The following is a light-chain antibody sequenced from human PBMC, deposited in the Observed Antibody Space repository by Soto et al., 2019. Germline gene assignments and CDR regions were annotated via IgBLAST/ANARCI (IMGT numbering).Light chain of an antibody. CDR2: GAS. V-gene: IGKV3-15*01. Sequence: EIVMAQSPATLSVSPGERATLSCRASQSVSSNLAWYQQKPGQAPRLLIYGASTRATGIPARFSGSGSGTEFTLTISSLQSEVFAVYYGPRYNSWPPMTFGQGTKVAIK. CDR3: PRYNSWPPMT. J-gene: IGKJ1*01. CDR1: QSVSSN.